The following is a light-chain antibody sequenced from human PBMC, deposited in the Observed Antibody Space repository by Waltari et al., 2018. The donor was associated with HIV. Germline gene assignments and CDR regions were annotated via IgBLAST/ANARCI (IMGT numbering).Light chain of an antibody. V-gene: IGLV2-14*01. J-gene: IGLJ2*01. Sequence: LTQPASVSGSPGQSITISCTGTSSDVGGYNYVSWYQQHPGKAPKLMIYEVSTRPSGVSTRFSGSKSGNTASLTISGLQAEDEADYYCSSYTSSSTLVFGGGTKLTVL. CDR2: EVS. CDR3: SSYTSSSTLV. CDR1: SSDVGGYNY.